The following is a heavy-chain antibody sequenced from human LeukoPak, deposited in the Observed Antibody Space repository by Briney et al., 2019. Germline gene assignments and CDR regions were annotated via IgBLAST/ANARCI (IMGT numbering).Heavy chain of an antibody. V-gene: IGHV3-21*01. J-gene: IGHJ5*02. D-gene: IGHD5-12*01. Sequence: GGSLRLSCAASGFTFSSYSMNWVRQAPGKGLEWVPSISSSSSYIYYADSVKGRFTISRDNAKNSLYLQMNSLRAEDTAVYYCARDRPIVATKRDGFDPWGQGTLVTVSS. CDR1: GFTFSSYS. CDR2: ISSSSSYI. CDR3: ARDRPIVATKRDGFDP.